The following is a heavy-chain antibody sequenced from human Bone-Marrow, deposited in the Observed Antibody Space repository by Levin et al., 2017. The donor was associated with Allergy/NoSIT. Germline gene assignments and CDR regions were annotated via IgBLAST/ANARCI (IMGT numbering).Heavy chain of an antibody. CDR2: IYSAGGT. CDR3: AGLGGLPH. J-gene: IGHJ4*02. Sequence: QTGGSLRLSCAVSGLTVHNNYMTWVRQAPGKGLEWVSLIYSAGGTYYADSVKGRFTISRDKSKNTVYLQMNSLRQEDTAIYYCAGLGGLPHWGQGALVTVSS. D-gene: IGHD3-16*01. CDR1: GLTVHNNY. V-gene: IGHV3-53*01.